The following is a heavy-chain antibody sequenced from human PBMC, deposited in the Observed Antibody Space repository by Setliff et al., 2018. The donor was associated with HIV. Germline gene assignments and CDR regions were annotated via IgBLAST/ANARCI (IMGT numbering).Heavy chain of an antibody. Sequence: SETLSLTCTVSGGSISSTNYFWGWIRQPPGKGLEWIGTIYYHGSTYYNPSLKSRVTISIDTSKNRFSLQLTSVTAADTAVYYCVNPSGAMGDFDSWGQGTLVTVS. CDR3: VNPSGAMGDFDS. D-gene: IGHD3-16*01. J-gene: IGHJ4*02. V-gene: IGHV4-39*01. CDR2: IYYHGST. CDR1: GGSISSTNYF.